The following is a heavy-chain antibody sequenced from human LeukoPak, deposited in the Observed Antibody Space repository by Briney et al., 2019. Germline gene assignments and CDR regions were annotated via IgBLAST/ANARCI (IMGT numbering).Heavy chain of an antibody. J-gene: IGHJ5*02. V-gene: IGHV1-2*02. CDR2: INLNSRGT. D-gene: IGHD1-26*01. Sequence: ASVKVSCKASGYTFTDYYMHWVRQAPGQGLEWMGWINLNSRGTNYAQKFQGRGTMTRDTSISTAYMELSSLRSEDTAVYYCARVQTVGAIDNWFDPWGQGTLVTVSS. CDR1: GYTFTDYY. CDR3: ARVQTVGAIDNWFDP.